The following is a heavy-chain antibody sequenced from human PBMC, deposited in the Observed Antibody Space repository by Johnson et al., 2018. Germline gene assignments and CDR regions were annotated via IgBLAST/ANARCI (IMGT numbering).Heavy chain of an antibody. CDR1: GFTVSSNY. CDR2: IYSGGST. V-gene: IGHV3-66*01. D-gene: IGHD4-17*01. CDR3: ARAHYGDYHHIGDAFDI. Sequence: VQLVQSGGGVVQPGGSLRLSCAASGFTVSSNYMSWVRQAPGKGLEWVSVIYSGGSTYYADSVKGRFTISRDNSKNTLYLQMNSLRAEDTAVYYCARAHYGDYHHIGDAFDIWGQGTMVTVSS. J-gene: IGHJ3*02.